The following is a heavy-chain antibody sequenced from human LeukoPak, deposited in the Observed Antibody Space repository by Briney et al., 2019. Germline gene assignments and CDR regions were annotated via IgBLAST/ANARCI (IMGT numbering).Heavy chain of an antibody. Sequence: GGSLRLSCAASGFSFSSYAMTWVRQAPGKGLQWVSSITTTSDYIYYSDSVKGRFTISRDNAKNSLYLQMNSLRAEDTAVYYCAEVADYGDYAPLGHWGQGTLVTVSS. J-gene: IGHJ4*01. D-gene: IGHD4-17*01. CDR1: GFSFSSYA. CDR2: ITTTSDYI. V-gene: IGHV3-21*01. CDR3: AEVADYGDYAPLGH.